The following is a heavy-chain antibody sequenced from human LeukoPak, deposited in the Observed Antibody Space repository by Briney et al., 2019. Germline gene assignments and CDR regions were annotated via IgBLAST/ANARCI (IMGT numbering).Heavy chain of an antibody. V-gene: IGHV1-2*02. J-gene: IGHJ4*02. CDR1: GYTFTSYG. Sequence: ASVKVSCKASGYTFTSYGISWVRQAPGQGLEWMGWINPNSGGTNYAQKFQGRVTMTRDTSISTAYMELSRLRSDDTAVYYCARRTTEGYYFDYWGQGTLVTVSS. CDR3: ARRTTEGYYFDY. CDR2: INPNSGGT. D-gene: IGHD1-1*01.